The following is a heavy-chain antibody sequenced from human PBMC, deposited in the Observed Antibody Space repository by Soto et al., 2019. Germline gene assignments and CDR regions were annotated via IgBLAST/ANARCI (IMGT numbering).Heavy chain of an antibody. CDR1: GYTFTSYG. J-gene: IGHJ4*02. Sequence: QVQLVQSGAEVKKPGASVKVSCKASGYTFTSYGISWVRQAPGQGLEWMGWISAYNGDTNYAQKFQGRVTMTTDTXTXTAYMELRSLRSDDTAVYYCARDYSTSWIEGDLVDYWGQGTLVTVSS. D-gene: IGHD6-13*01. CDR3: ARDYSTSWIEGDLVDY. CDR2: ISAYNGDT. V-gene: IGHV1-18*01.